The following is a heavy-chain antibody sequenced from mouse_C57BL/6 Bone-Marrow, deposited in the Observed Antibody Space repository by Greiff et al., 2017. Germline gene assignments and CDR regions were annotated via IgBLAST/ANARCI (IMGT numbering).Heavy chain of an antibody. CDR2: INPYNGDT. D-gene: IGHD1-1*01. CDR1: GYSFTGYF. Sequence: VHVKQSGPELVKPGDSVKISCKASGYSFTGYFMNWVMQSHGKSLEWIGRINPYNGDTFYNQKFKGKATLTVDKSSSTAHMELRSLTSEDSAVYYCARWGIVVADPYFDYWGQGTTLTVSS. J-gene: IGHJ2*01. V-gene: IGHV1-20*01. CDR3: ARWGIVVADPYFDY.